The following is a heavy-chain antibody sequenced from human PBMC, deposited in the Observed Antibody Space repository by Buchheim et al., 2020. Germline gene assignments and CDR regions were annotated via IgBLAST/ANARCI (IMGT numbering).Heavy chain of an antibody. CDR1: GFTFSSYG. V-gene: IGHV3-33*01. D-gene: IGHD3-22*01. CDR2: IWYDGSNK. J-gene: IGHJ4*02. CDR3: ARGQAYYYDSSGPHY. Sequence: QVQLVESGGGVVQPGRSLRLSCAASGFTFSSYGMHWVRQAPGKGLEWVAVIWYDGSNKYYADSVKGRFTISRDNSKKTLYLQMNSLRAEDTAVYYCARGQAYYYDSSGPHYWGQGTL.